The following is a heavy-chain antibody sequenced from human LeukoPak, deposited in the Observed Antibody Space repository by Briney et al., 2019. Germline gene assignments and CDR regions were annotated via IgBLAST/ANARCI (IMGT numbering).Heavy chain of an antibody. CDR1: GFTFSSYE. J-gene: IGHJ3*02. CDR2: ISSSGSTI. V-gene: IGHV3-48*03. Sequence: PGGSLRLSCAASGFTFSSYEMNWVRQAPGKGLEWVSYISSSGSTIYYADSVKGRFTISRDNAKNSLYLQMNSLRAEDTAVYYCASQGVAAASVAFDIWGQGTMVTVSS. D-gene: IGHD6-13*01. CDR3: ASQGVAAASVAFDI.